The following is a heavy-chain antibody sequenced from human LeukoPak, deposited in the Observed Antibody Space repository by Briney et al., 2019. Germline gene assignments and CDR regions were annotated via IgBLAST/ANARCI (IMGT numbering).Heavy chain of an antibody. CDR2: TNPNSGGT. J-gene: IGHJ5*02. V-gene: IGHV1-2*02. Sequence: ASVKVSCKASGYTFTGYYMHWVRQAPGQGLEWMGWTNPNSGGTNYAQKFQGRVTMTRDTSISTAYMELSRLRSDDTAVYYCARDYYYGSGSYFSPRTPFDPWGQATLVTVSS. CDR1: GYTFTGYY. CDR3: ARDYYYGSGSYFSPRTPFDP. D-gene: IGHD3-10*01.